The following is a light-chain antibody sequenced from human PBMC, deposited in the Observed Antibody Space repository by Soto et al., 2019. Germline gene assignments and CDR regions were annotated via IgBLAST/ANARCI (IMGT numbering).Light chain of an antibody. J-gene: IGKJ1*01. V-gene: IGKV3-20*01. CDR1: QSVSNNY. Sequence: IVLTHSPGTLSLSPWERATLSCRASQSVSNNYLAWYQQKPGQAPRLLIYGASNRATGIPDRFSGSGSGTDFTLTISRLEPGGFAVYYCQQYGSSGTFGQGTKVDIK. CDR3: QQYGSSGT. CDR2: GAS.